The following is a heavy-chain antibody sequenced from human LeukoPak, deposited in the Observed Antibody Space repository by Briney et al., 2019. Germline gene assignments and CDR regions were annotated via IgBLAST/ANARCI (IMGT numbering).Heavy chain of an antibody. D-gene: IGHD3-22*01. Sequence: GGSLRLSCAASGFTFSSYWMHWVRHAPGKGPVWVSRINSDGSSTSYADSVKGRFTISRDNAKNTLYLQMNSLRAEDTAVYYCARDQGSGYYLNWGQGTLVTVSS. V-gene: IGHV3-74*01. CDR2: INSDGSST. CDR1: GFTFSSYW. J-gene: IGHJ1*01. CDR3: ARDQGSGYYLN.